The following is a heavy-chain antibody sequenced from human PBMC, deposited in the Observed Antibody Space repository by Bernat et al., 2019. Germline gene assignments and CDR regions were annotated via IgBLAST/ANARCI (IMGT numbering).Heavy chain of an antibody. Sequence: EVQLVESGGGLIHPGGSLRLSCAASGFTVSNNYMSWVRQAPGKGLEWVSVIYNSGTTYYADSVKGRFTISRDNSKNTLSLQMNSLRAEDTAVYYCVRECSGGTCYGAFDIWGQGTVVTVSS. CDR3: VRECSGGTCYGAFDI. CDR2: IYNSGTT. J-gene: IGHJ3*02. D-gene: IGHD2-15*01. V-gene: IGHV3-53*01. CDR1: GFTVSNNY.